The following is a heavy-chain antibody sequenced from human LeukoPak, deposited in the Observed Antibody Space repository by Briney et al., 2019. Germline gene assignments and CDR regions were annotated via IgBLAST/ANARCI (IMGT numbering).Heavy chain of an antibody. V-gene: IGHV4-30-2*01. CDR3: ARGSIAAAGSLNWFDP. J-gene: IGHJ5*02. CDR1: GGSISSGGYY. CDR2: IYHSGST. D-gene: IGHD6-13*01. Sequence: SETLSLTCTVSGGSISSGGYYWSWIRQPPGKGLEWIGYIYHSGSTYYNPSLKSRVTISVDRSKNQFSLKLSSVTAADTAVYYCARGSIAAAGSLNWFDPWGQGTLVTVSS.